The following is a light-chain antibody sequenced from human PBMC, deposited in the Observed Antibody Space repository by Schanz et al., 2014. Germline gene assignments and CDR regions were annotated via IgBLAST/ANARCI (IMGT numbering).Light chain of an antibody. CDR2: DAS. CDR1: QSISNL. V-gene: IGKV1-5*01. CDR3: QQRSKWPAT. J-gene: IGKJ4*01. Sequence: DIQMTQSPSTLSASVGDRVTITCRASQSISNLLAWYQQKPGKAPNLLIYDASSLESGVPSRFSGSGSGTEFTLTISSLEPEDFAVYYCQQRSKWPATFGGGTKVEIK.